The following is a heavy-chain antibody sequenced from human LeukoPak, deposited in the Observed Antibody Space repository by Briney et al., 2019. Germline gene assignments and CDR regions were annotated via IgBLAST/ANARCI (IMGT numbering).Heavy chain of an antibody. D-gene: IGHD5-24*01. CDR1: GFTFSSYS. V-gene: IGHV3-21*01. Sequence: GGSLRLSCAASGFTFSSYSMNWVRQAPGKGLEWVSSISSSSSYIYYADSVKGRFTISRDNAKNSLYLQMNSLRAEDTAVYYCARDLGPGYTDFWGQGTLVTVSS. CDR2: ISSSSSYI. CDR3: ARDLGPGYTDF. J-gene: IGHJ4*02.